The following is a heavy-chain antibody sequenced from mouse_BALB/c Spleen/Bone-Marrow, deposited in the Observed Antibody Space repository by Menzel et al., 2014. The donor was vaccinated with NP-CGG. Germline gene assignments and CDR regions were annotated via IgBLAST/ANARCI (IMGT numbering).Heavy chain of an antibody. D-gene: IGHD2-4*01. J-gene: IGHJ2*01. V-gene: IGHV7-3*02. CDR1: GFTFTDYF. CDR3: ARGYYDDY. Sequence: DVMLVESGGGLVQPGGSLRLSCAPSGFTFTDYFMTWVRQPPGKALEWLGFIRNKANGYTTEYSASVKGRFTISRNNSQSILYLQMNTLRAEDSATYYCARGYYDDYWGQGTTLTVSS. CDR2: IRNKANGYTT.